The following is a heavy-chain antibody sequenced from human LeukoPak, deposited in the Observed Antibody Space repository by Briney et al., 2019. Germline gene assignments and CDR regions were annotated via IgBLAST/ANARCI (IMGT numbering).Heavy chain of an antibody. Sequence: ASGKVSCKASGGTFSSYAISWVRQAPGQGLEWMGGIIPIFGTANYAQKFQGRVTITADESTSTAYMELSSLRSEDTAVYYCARSRGYSGYDFDYWGQGTLVTVSS. CDR2: IIPIFGTA. D-gene: IGHD5-12*01. J-gene: IGHJ4*02. CDR1: GGTFSSYA. CDR3: ARSRGYSGYDFDY. V-gene: IGHV1-69*13.